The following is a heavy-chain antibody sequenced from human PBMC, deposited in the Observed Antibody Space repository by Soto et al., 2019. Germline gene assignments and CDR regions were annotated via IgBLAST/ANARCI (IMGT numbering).Heavy chain of an antibody. CDR1: GGSFSGYY. Sequence: SETLSLTCAVYGGSFSGYYWSWIRQPPGKGLEWIGEINHSGSTNYNPSLKSRVTISVDTSKNQFSLKLSSVTAADTAVYYCATRRIGEFDYWGQGTLVTVSS. CDR3: ATRRIGEFDY. CDR2: INHSGST. V-gene: IGHV4-34*01. J-gene: IGHJ4*02.